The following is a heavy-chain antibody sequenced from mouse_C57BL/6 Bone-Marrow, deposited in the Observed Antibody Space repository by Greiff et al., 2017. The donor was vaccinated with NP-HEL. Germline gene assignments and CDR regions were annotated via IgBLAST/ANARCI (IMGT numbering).Heavy chain of an antibody. V-gene: IGHV5-4*01. J-gene: IGHJ2*01. CDR1: GFTFSSYA. D-gene: IGHD1-1*01. CDR2: ISDGGSYT. Sequence: EVQVVESGGGLVKPGGSLKLSCAASGFTFSSYAMSWVRQTPEKRLEWVATISDGGSYTYYPANVKGRFTLSRDNAKNTLYLQRSHLKSEDTAMYYCARAYYYIFDYWGQGTTLTVSS. CDR3: ARAYYYIFDY.